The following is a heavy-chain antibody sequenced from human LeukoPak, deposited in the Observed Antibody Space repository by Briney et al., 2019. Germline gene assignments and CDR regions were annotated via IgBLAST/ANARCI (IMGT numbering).Heavy chain of an antibody. Sequence: QSGGSLRLSCAASGFSFSSYWMSWVRQAPGKGLEWVANIKQDGSDKYYLTSVRGRFAISRDNAKNSLFLQMNSLRVEDTAVYYCARYRLGRLQLWLNYFDYWGQGTLVTVSS. V-gene: IGHV3-7*03. J-gene: IGHJ4*02. D-gene: IGHD5-18*01. CDR2: IKQDGSDK. CDR1: GFSFSSYW. CDR3: ARYRLGRLQLWLNYFDY.